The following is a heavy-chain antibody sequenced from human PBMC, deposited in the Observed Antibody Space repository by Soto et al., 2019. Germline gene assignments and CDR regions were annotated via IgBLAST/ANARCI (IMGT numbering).Heavy chain of an antibody. V-gene: IGHV4-34*01. D-gene: IGHD5-12*01. Sequence: ESLKISCAASGFTFSSYAMSWIRQPPGKGLEWIGEINHSGSTNYNPSLKSRVTISVDTSKNQFSLKLSSVTAADTAVYYCARVVGRWLQFYGATIDYWGQGTLVTVSS. CDR1: GFTFSSYA. CDR3: ARVVGRWLQFYGATIDY. J-gene: IGHJ4*02. CDR2: INHSGST.